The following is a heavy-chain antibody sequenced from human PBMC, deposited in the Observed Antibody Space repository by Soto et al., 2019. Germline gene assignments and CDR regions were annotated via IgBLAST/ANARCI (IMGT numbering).Heavy chain of an antibody. J-gene: IGHJ4*02. CDR1: GYSFTSYW. D-gene: IGHD4-17*01. V-gene: IGHV5-51*01. Sequence: GESLKISCKGSGYSFTSYWISWVRQMPGKGLEWMGIIYPGDSDTRYSPSFQGQVTISADKSISTAYLQWSSLKASDTAMYYCARAYGDYEYMGCYFVDYCGQGTLVTGSS. CDR2: IYPGDSDT. CDR3: ARAYGDYEYMGCYFVDY.